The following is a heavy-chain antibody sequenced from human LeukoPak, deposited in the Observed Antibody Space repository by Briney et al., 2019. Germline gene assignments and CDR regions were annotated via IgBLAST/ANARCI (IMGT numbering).Heavy chain of an antibody. Sequence: GASVKVSCKASGYTFTSYGISWVRQAPGQGLEWMGWISAYNGYTNYAQNFQGRVTMTTDASTSTAYMELRSLRSDDTAVYYCARAHRLWADLGLNWYFDLWGRGTLVTVSS. CDR2: ISAYNGYT. CDR3: ARAHRLWADLGLNWYFDL. V-gene: IGHV1-18*01. J-gene: IGHJ2*01. CDR1: GYTFTSYG. D-gene: IGHD4/OR15-4a*01.